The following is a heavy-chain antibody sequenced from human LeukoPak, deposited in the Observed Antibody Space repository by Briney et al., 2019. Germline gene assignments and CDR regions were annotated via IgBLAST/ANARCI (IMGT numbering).Heavy chain of an antibody. D-gene: IGHD6-19*01. CDR1: GYTFTSYG. Sequence: ASVKVSCKASGYTFTSYGITCVRQAPGQGLEWMGWISSYNGNTNYAQKVQGRVIMTTDTSTSTAYMELRSLRSDDTAVYYCARVFPSSGWYNLYYWGLGTLVTVSS. V-gene: IGHV1-18*01. CDR3: ARVFPSSGWYNLYY. CDR2: ISSYNGNT. J-gene: IGHJ4*02.